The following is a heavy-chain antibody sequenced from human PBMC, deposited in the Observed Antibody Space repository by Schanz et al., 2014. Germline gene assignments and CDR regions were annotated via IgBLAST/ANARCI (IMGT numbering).Heavy chain of an antibody. CDR1: GFTFSSYW. J-gene: IGHJ4*02. Sequence: EVQLLESGGGLIQPGGSLRLSCAASGFTFSSYWMSWVRQAPGKGLEWVANIKQDGSERYYVDSVKGRFTISRDNAKNSLYLQMNSLRAEDTAVYYCERFQSPHQPFDYWGQGTLVTVSS. CDR2: IKQDGSER. CDR3: ERFQSPHQPFDY. D-gene: IGHD2-2*01. V-gene: IGHV3-7*01.